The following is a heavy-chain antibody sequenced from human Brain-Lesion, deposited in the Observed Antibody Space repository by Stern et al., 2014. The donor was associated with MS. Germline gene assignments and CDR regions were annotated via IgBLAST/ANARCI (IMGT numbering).Heavy chain of an antibody. CDR2: INPKSGGT. CDR3: ATYYYDSTGYKDF. J-gene: IGHJ4*02. D-gene: IGHD3-22*01. Sequence: VQLEESGAEVKKPGASVKVSCKASGYTFTGYYMHWVRQAPGQGLEWMGWINPKSGGTNYAQKFQGWVTMTRETSINTAYMELSRLRSDDTAVYYCATYYYDSTGYKDFWGQGTLVTVSS. CDR1: GYTFTGYY. V-gene: IGHV1-2*04.